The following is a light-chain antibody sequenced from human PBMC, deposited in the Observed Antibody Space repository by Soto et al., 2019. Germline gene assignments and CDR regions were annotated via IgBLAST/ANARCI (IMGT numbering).Light chain of an antibody. CDR2: GAS. J-gene: IGKJ2*02. CDR3: QHYNSYSCT. V-gene: IGKV1-5*01. Sequence: DIQMTQSPSTLSASVGDRVTITCRASQSIGSWLAWFQQKPGKAPNILIYGASTLESGVPSRFSGSGSGTEFTLTISSLQPDDFATYYCQHYNSYSCTFGQGTKVDIK. CDR1: QSIGSW.